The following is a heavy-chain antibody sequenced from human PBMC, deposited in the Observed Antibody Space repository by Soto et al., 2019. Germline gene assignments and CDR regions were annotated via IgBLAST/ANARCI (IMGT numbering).Heavy chain of an antibody. CDR2: ISSSSSYI. Sequence: PGGSLRLSCAASGFALSRFWMNWVRQAPGKGLEWVSSISSSSSYIYYADSVKGRFTISRDNAKNSLYLQMNSLRAEDTAVYYCARDFIPITMIVVAHDAFDIWGQGTMVTVSS. CDR1: GFALSRFW. D-gene: IGHD3-22*01. CDR3: ARDFIPITMIVVAHDAFDI. V-gene: IGHV3-21*01. J-gene: IGHJ3*02.